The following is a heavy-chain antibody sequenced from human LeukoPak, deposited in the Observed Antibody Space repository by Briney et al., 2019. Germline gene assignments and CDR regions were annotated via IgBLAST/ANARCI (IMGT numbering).Heavy chain of an antibody. CDR2: ISWNSGSI. CDR1: GFTFDDYA. CDR3: ARAGSWLGRTYFDY. J-gene: IGHJ4*02. Sequence: GGSLRLSCAASGFTFDDYAMHWVRQAPGKGLEWVSGISWNSGSIGYADSVKGRFTISRDNAKNSLYLQMNSLRAEDTALYYCARAGSWLGRTYFDYWGQGTLVTVSS. D-gene: IGHD3-22*01. V-gene: IGHV3-9*01.